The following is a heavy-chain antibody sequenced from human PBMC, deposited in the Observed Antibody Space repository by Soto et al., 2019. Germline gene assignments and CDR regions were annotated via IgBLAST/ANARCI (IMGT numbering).Heavy chain of an antibody. Sequence: KASETLSLTCAVSGGSISGGGYSWSWTRQPPGKGLEWIGYIYHSGSTYYNPSLKSRVTISVDRSKNQFSLKLSPVTAADTAVYYCARGSIEAAVNVNWFDPWGQGTLVTVSS. CDR1: GGSISGGGYS. CDR3: ARGSIEAAVNVNWFDP. D-gene: IGHD6-13*01. CDR2: IYHSGST. J-gene: IGHJ5*02. V-gene: IGHV4-30-2*01.